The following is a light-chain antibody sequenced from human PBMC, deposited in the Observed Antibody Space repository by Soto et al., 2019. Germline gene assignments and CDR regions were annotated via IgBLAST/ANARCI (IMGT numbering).Light chain of an antibody. CDR1: SSDVGNYNL. Sequence: QSVLTQPASVSGSPGQSITISCTVPSSDVGNYNLVSWYQNHPGKVPKLLIFEASKRPSGVSHRFSGSQSGNTASLTISGLQAEDEADYYCCSYSGSKTYVFGTGTKVTVL. V-gene: IGLV2-23*01. J-gene: IGLJ1*01. CDR2: EAS. CDR3: CSYSGSKTYV.